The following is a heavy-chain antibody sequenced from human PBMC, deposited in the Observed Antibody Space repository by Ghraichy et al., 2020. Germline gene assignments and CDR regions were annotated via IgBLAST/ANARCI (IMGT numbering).Heavy chain of an antibody. CDR3: AAIVGANDH. Sequence: GGSLRLSCAASGFTLNNYAISWVRQAPGKGLEWVSGISGSSTYYADSVKGRFTISRDNSKNTLYLQMYNLGPEDTAVYYCAAIVGANDHWDQGTLVTVSS. D-gene: IGHD1-26*01. CDR2: ISGSST. CDR1: GFTLNNYA. V-gene: IGHV3-23*01. J-gene: IGHJ5*02.